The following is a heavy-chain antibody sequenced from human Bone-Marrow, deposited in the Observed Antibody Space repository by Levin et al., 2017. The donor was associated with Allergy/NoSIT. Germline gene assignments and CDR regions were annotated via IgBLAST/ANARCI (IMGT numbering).Heavy chain of an antibody. CDR1: GFPFSSYG. CDR2: IWYDGSNK. CDR3: AKKQGGTSGFSFDV. Sequence: PGGSLRLSCAASGFPFSSYGMHWVRQGPGKGLEWVASIWYDGSNKYYADSVKGRFTVSRDNSKNTLYLELNSLRAEDTAIYYCAKKQGGTSGFSFDVWGQGTMVTVSS. D-gene: IGHD1/OR15-1a*01. J-gene: IGHJ3*01. V-gene: IGHV3-33*06.